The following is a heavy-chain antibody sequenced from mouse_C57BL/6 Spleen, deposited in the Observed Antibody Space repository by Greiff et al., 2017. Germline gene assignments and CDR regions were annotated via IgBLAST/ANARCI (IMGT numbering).Heavy chain of an antibody. J-gene: IGHJ2*01. CDR1: GYTFTSYW. CDR2: IYPGNSDT. CDR3: TRSTPYRGYFDY. D-gene: IGHD2-10*01. Sequence: VQLQQSGTVLARPGASVKMSCKTSGYTFTSYWMHWVKQRPGQGLEWIGAIYPGNSDTSYNQKCKGKAKLTAVTSASTAYMELSSLTNEDSAVYYCTRSTPYRGYFDYWGQGTTLTVSS. V-gene: IGHV1-5*01.